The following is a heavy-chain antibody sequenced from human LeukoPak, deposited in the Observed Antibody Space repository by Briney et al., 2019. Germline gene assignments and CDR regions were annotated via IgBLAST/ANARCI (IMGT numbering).Heavy chain of an antibody. J-gene: IGHJ5*02. Sequence: ASVKVSCKASGYTFTSYGISWVRQAPGQGLEWMGWISAYNGNTNYAQKFQGRVTMTRDTSISTAYMELSRLRSDDTAVYYCAREEYSSGFNWFDPWGQGTLVTVSS. V-gene: IGHV1-18*01. CDR3: AREEYSSGFNWFDP. D-gene: IGHD6-19*01. CDR1: GYTFTSYG. CDR2: ISAYNGNT.